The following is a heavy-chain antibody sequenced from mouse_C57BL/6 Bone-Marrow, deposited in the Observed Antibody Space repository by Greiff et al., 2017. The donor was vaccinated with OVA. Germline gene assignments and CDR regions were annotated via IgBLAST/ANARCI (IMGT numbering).Heavy chain of an antibody. V-gene: IGHV3-6*01. CDR3: AIIYYGYEGFAY. CDR1: GYSITSGYY. Sequence: EVHLVESGPGLVKPSQSLSLTCSVPGYSITSGYYWNWIRQFPGNKLEWMGYISYDGSNNYNPSLKNRISITRDPSKNQFFLKLNSVTTEDTATYYCAIIYYGYEGFAYWGQGTLVTVSA. J-gene: IGHJ3*01. CDR2: ISYDGSN. D-gene: IGHD2-2*01.